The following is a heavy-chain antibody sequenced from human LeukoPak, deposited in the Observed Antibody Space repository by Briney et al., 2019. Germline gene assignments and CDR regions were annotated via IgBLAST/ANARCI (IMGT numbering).Heavy chain of an antibody. Sequence: PSETLSLTCAVSGGSISSGGYSWSWLRQPPGKGLEWIGYIYHSGSTYFNPSLKSRVTISVDRSKNQFSLKLSSVTAADTAVYYCARVFYYDSSAGAFDIWGQGAMVTVSS. J-gene: IGHJ3*02. CDR1: GGSISSGGYS. D-gene: IGHD3-22*01. CDR3: ARVFYYDSSAGAFDI. V-gene: IGHV4-30-2*01. CDR2: IYHSGST.